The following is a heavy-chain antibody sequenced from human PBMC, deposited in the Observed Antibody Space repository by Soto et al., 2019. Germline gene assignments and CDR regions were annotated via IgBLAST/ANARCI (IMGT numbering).Heavy chain of an antibody. D-gene: IGHD3-10*01. CDR3: ARAPLPYGSGSYYAGYFDY. Sequence: SETLSLTCTVSGGSISSGGYYWSWIRQHPGKGLEWIGYIYYSGSTYYNPSLKSRVTISVDTSKNQFSLKLSSVTAADTAVYYCARAPLPYGSGSYYAGYFDYWGQGTLVTVSS. CDR2: IYYSGST. V-gene: IGHV4-31*03. J-gene: IGHJ4*02. CDR1: GGSISSGGYY.